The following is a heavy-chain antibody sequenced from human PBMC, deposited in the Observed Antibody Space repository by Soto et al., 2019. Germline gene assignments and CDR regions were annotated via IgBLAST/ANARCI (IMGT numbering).Heavy chain of an antibody. CDR1: GFTFSSYA. D-gene: IGHD2-8*01. CDR3: ARELRYCTNAVCLLDX. Sequence: GGSLRLSCAASGFTFSSYAMHWVRQAPGTGLEGVEVISYDGSNKYYADSVKGRFTISRDNSKNTLYLQMNSLRAEDTAVYYCARELRYCTNAVCLLDXWGQGTLVTVSX. CDR2: ISYDGSNK. J-gene: IGHJ4*02. V-gene: IGHV3-30-3*01.